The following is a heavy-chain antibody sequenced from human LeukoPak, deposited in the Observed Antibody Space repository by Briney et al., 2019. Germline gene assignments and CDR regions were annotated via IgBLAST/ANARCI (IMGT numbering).Heavy chain of an antibody. CDR1: GYTFTSYA. D-gene: IGHD2-21*02. CDR2: IDADTGNT. V-gene: IGHV1-3*01. J-gene: IGHJ4*02. CDR3: ARSYCGGDCSVDY. Sequence: GASVKVSCKASGYTFTSYAMHWVRQAPGQRLEWMGWIDADTGNTKYSQKFQGRVTITRDTSASTAYMELSSLRSEDTAVYYCARSYCGGDCSVDYWGQGTLVTVSS.